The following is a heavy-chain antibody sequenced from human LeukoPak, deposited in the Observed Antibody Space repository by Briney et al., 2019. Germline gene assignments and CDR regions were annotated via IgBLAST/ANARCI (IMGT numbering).Heavy chain of an antibody. CDR2: IIPIFGTA. D-gene: IGHD3-22*01. V-gene: IGHV1-69*01. CDR1: GGTFSSYA. J-gene: IGHJ4*02. Sequence: SVKVSCKASGGTFSSYAISWVRQAPGQGLEWTGGIIPIFGTANYAQKFQGRVTITADESTSTAYMELSSLRSEDTAVYYCARSEGQTYYYDSSGYYRDYWGQGTLVTVSS. CDR3: ARSEGQTYYYDSSGYYRDY.